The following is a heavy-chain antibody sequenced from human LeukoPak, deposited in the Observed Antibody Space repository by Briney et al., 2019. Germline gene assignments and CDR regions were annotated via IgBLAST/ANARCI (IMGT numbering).Heavy chain of an antibody. Sequence: SEALSLTCAVYGGSFSGYYWSWIRQPPGKGLEWIGEINHSGSTNYNPSLKSRVTISVDTSKNQFSLKLSSVTAADTAVYYCARVQGNGYSDYWGQGTLVTVSS. D-gene: IGHD5-24*01. J-gene: IGHJ4*02. V-gene: IGHV4-34*01. CDR2: INHSGST. CDR3: ARVQGNGYSDY. CDR1: GGSFSGYY.